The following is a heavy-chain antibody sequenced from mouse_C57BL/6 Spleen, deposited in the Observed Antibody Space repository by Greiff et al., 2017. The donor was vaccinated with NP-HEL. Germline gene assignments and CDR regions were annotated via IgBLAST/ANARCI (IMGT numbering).Heavy chain of an antibody. CDR1: GYTFTSYW. D-gene: IGHD2-4*01. CDR2: IDPSDSET. V-gene: IGHV1-52*01. CDR3: ARSYDYDAYAMDY. Sequence: VQLQQSGAELVRPGSSVKLSCKASGYTFTSYWMHWVKQRPIQGLEWIGNIDPSDSETHYNQKFKDKATLTVDKSSSTAYMQLSSMTSEDSAVYYWARSYDYDAYAMDYLGQGTSVTVAS. J-gene: IGHJ4*01.